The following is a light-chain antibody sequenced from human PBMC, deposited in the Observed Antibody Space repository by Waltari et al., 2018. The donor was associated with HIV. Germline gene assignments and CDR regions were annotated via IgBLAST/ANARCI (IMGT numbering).Light chain of an antibody. Sequence: QSVLTQPPSVSAAPGQRVTISCSGSSSNIGSNDVSWYQQLPGTAPKLLIFGNYKRPSGIPDRCSGSKSGTSATLGITGLQTGDEADYYCGTWDSGLSAVVFGGGTKLTVL. V-gene: IGLV1-51*01. CDR1: SSNIGSND. CDR2: GNY. CDR3: GTWDSGLSAVV. J-gene: IGLJ3*02.